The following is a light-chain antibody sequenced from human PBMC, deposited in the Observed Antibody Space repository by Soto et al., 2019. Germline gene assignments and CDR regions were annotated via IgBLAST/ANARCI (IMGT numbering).Light chain of an antibody. CDR3: QQSYTTPPWT. CDR2: SAS. CDR1: QDISNY. V-gene: IGKV1-39*01. J-gene: IGKJ1*01. Sequence: DMQMTQSPSSLSASVGDRVTITCQASQDISNYLNWYQQKPGKAPKLLIYSASSLQSGVPSRFSGSGSGTDFTLTISTLQPEDFATYYCQQSYTTPPWTFGQGTKVDIK.